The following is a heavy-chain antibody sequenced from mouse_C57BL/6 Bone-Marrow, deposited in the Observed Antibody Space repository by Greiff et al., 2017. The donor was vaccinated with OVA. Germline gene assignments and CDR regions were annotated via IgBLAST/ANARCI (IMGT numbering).Heavy chain of an antibody. Sequence: EVQLVESGAELVRPGASVKLSCTASGFNIKDDYMHWVKQRPEQGLEWIGWIDPENGDTEYASKFQGKATITADTSSNTAYLQLSSLTSEDTAIYYCTSYGNFDNWGQGTTHTVSS. J-gene: IGHJ2*01. CDR1: GFNIKDDY. CDR3: TSYGNFDN. V-gene: IGHV14-4*01. D-gene: IGHD1-1*02. CDR2: IDPENGDT.